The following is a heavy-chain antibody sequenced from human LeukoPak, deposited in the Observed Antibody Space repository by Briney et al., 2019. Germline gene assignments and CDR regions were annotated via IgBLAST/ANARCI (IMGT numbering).Heavy chain of an antibody. V-gene: IGHV5-51*01. CDR3: ARLRSLYRSLSGHFDY. Sequence: GESLKISCKGSGYSFTSYWIGWVRQMPGKGLEWMGITYPGDSDTRYSPSFQGQVTISADKSINTAYLQWSSLKASGTAMYYCARLRSLYRSLSGHFDYWGQGTLVTVSS. CDR1: GYSFTSYW. CDR2: TYPGDSDT. D-gene: IGHD6-6*01. J-gene: IGHJ4*02.